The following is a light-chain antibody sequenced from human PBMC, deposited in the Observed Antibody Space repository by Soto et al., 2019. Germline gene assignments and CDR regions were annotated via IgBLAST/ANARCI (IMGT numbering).Light chain of an antibody. CDR3: QQYGSSLRT. J-gene: IGKJ1*01. Sequence: EIVLTQSPGTLSLSPGERATLSCRASQSVSNNYLAWYQQKPGQAPRLLIYGASGRATGIPDRFSGSGSGTDFTLTISRLEPEDFAVYYCQQYGSSLRTFGQGTKVEIK. V-gene: IGKV3-20*01. CDR2: GAS. CDR1: QSVSNNY.